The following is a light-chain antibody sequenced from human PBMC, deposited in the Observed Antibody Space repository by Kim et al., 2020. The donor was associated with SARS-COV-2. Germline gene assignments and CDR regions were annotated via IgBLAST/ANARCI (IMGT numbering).Light chain of an antibody. Sequence: DIQMTQSPSTLSASVGDRVTITCRASQSVSSWLAWYQQEPGKAPKLLIYKASTLEGGVPSRFSGRGSGTEFTHTINSLQPDDFATYSCQPYDSHPYTFGQGTKLKI. CDR2: KAS. CDR3: QPYDSHPYT. CDR1: QSVSSW. J-gene: IGKJ2*01. V-gene: IGKV1-5*03.